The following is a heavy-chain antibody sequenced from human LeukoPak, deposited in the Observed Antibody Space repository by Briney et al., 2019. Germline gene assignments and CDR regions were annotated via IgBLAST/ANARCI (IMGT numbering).Heavy chain of an antibody. J-gene: IGHJ6*04. V-gene: IGHV3-11*06. D-gene: IGHD2-15*01. CDR1: GFTFSDYY. CDR2: ISSSSSYT. Sequence: PGGSLRLSCAASGFTFSDYYMSWIRQVPGKGLEWVSYISSSSSYTNYADSVKGRFTISRDNAKNSLYLQMSSLRAEDTAVYYCARYSRVAKYGMDVWGKGTTVTVSS. CDR3: ARYSRVAKYGMDV.